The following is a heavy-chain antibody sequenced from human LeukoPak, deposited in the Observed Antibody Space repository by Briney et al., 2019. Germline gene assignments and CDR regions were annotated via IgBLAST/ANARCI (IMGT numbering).Heavy chain of an antibody. Sequence: GRSLRLSCAASGFTFGSYGMTWVRQAPGKGLEWVSALSYSGESTYYADSVKGRFTISRDNSKNSLSLQMNGLRAEDTAVYYCAKFDVVATIAYWGQGTLVTVSS. CDR1: GFTFGSYG. J-gene: IGHJ4*02. CDR3: AKFDVVATIAY. D-gene: IGHD5-12*01. CDR2: LSYSGEST. V-gene: IGHV3-23*01.